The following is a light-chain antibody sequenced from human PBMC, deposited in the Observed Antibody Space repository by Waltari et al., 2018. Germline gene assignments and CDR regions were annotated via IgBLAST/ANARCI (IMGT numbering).Light chain of an antibody. CDR2: DVS. CDR1: SSDVGGYNY. V-gene: IGLV2-14*01. J-gene: IGLJ1*01. Sequence: QSALTQPASVSGSPGQSIPISCTGTSSDVGGYNYVSWYQQHPGKAPKVMIYDVSNRPSGVSNRFSGSKSGNTASLTISGLQAEDEADYYCSSYTSSSTLVFGTGTKVTVL. CDR3: SSYTSSSTLV.